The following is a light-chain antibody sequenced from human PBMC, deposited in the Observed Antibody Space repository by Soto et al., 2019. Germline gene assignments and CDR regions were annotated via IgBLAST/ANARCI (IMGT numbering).Light chain of an antibody. Sequence: QSVLTQPPSASGTPGQRVTISCSGSSSNIVIHFVYWYQQLPGTAPRLLIYSDDQRPSGVPDRFSGSKSGTSASLAISGLRSEDEADYFCAAWDDSLSGVVFGGGTQLTVL. CDR3: AAWDDSLSGVV. J-gene: IGLJ2*01. CDR1: SSNIVIHF. CDR2: SDD. V-gene: IGLV1-47*02.